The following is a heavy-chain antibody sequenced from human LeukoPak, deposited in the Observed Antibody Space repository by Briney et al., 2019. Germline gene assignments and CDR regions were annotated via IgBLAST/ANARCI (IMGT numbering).Heavy chain of an antibody. J-gene: IGHJ4*02. CDR2: ISGSGGST. CDR1: GFTFSSYA. D-gene: IGHD3-22*01. V-gene: IGHV3-23*01. Sequence: GGSLRLSCAASGFTFSSYAMSWVRQAPGKGLEWVSAISGSGGSTYYADSVKGRFTISRDNSKNTLYLQMNSLRAEDTAVYYCAKVEHYYDSSGYYPPCYFDYWGQGTLVTVSS. CDR3: AKVEHYYDSSGYYPPCYFDY.